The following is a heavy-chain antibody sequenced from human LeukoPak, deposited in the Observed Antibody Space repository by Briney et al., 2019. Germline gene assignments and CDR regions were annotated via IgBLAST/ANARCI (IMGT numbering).Heavy chain of an antibody. V-gene: IGHV1-69*13. CDR2: IIPIFGTA. J-gene: IGHJ5*02. CDR1: GCTLSRYA. Sequence: GSSVKVSCKASGCTLSRYAMSWVRQAPGQGLEWMGGIIPIFGTASFAQKFQGRVTITADESTGTAYMELSSLRSEDTAVYYCARVVTPRYCSTPSCYWKGWFDPWGQGTLVTVSS. D-gene: IGHD2-2*01. CDR3: ARVVTPRYCSTPSCYWKGWFDP.